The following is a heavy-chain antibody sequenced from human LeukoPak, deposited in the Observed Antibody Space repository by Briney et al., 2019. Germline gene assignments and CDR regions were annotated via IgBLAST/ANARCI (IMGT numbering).Heavy chain of an antibody. J-gene: IGHJ4*02. Sequence: SETLSLTCSVSSGSVSNTSYYWGWIRQPPGKGLEWIGSMYYRGSAHYNPSLKSRVTIFVDTSKNQFTLTLTSVTAADTAVCYCASGKQWLANLDYWGQGTLVTVSS. V-gene: IGHV4-39*01. CDR2: MYYRGSA. CDR1: SGSVSNTSYY. CDR3: ASGKQWLANLDY. D-gene: IGHD6-19*01.